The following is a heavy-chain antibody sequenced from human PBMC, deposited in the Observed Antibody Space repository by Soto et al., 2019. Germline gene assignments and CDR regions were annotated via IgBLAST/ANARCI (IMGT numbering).Heavy chain of an antibody. D-gene: IGHD5-18*01. J-gene: IGHJ6*02. CDR2: INHSGST. CDR3: ARGERGYSYGRYYYYYGMDV. V-gene: IGHV4-34*01. Sequence: PSETLSLTCAVYGGSFSGYYWSWIRQPPGKGLEWIGEINHSGSTNYNPSLKSRVTISVDTSKNQFSLKLSSVTAADTAVYYCARGERGYSYGRYYYYYGMDVWGHGTTVTVSS. CDR1: GGSFSGYY.